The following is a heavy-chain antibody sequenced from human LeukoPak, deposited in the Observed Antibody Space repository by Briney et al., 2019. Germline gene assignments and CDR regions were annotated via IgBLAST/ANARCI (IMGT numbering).Heavy chain of an antibody. V-gene: IGHV3-23*01. Sequence: GGSLRLSCAASGFTFSSYAMSWVRQAPGKGLEWVSAIGGSGGSTYYADSVKGRFTISRDNSKNTLYLQMNSLRAEDTAVYYCAKAPYYDFWSGYPNWFDPWGQGTLVTVSS. CDR1: GFTFSSYA. D-gene: IGHD3-3*01. CDR3: AKAPYYDFWSGYPNWFDP. CDR2: IGGSGGST. J-gene: IGHJ5*02.